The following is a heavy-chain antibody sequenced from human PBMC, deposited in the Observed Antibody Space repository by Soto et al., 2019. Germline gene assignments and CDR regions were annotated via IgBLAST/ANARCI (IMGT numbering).Heavy chain of an antibody. V-gene: IGHV3-23*01. J-gene: IGHJ4*02. CDR2: ISGSGGST. Sequence: PGGSLRLSCVASGFTFSTFEMNWVRQAPGKGLEWVSAISGSGGSTYYADSVKGRFTISRDNSKNTLYLQMNSLRAEDTAVYYCAKRYYDFWSGYYGLWGQGTLVTVSS. D-gene: IGHD3-3*01. CDR1: GFTFSTFE. CDR3: AKRYYDFWSGYYGL.